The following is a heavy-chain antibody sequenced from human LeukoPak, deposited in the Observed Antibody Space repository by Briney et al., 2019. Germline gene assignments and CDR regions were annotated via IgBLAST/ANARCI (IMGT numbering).Heavy chain of an antibody. CDR3: ARGPDYYGSGSYYKRKGYFDY. CDR1: GGSSSGYY. Sequence: SETLSLTCAVYGGSSSGYYWSWIRQPPGKGLEWIGEINHSGSTNYNPSLKSRVTISVDTSKNQFSLRLSSVTAADTAVYYCARGPDYYGSGSYYKRKGYFDYWGQGTLVTVSS. J-gene: IGHJ4*02. CDR2: INHSGST. D-gene: IGHD3-10*01. V-gene: IGHV4-34*01.